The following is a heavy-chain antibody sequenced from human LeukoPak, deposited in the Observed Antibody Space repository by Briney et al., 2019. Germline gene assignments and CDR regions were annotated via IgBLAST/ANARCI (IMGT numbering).Heavy chain of an antibody. Sequence: SETPSLTCTVSGGSISSGSYYWSWIRQPPGKGLEWIGYMYYSGSSNYNPSLKSRVTISIDTSKNQFSLRLSSVTAADTAVYYCARDLSIAAAGKGFDIWGQGTMVTVSS. CDR2: MYYSGSS. CDR1: GGSISSGSYY. D-gene: IGHD6-13*01. J-gene: IGHJ3*02. CDR3: ARDLSIAAAGKGFDI. V-gene: IGHV4-61*01.